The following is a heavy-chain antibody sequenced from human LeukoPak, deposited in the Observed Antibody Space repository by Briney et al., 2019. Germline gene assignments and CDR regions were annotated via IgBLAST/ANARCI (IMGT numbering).Heavy chain of an antibody. CDR3: ARDLGWHSSSWFDP. V-gene: IGHV1-18*01. J-gene: IGHJ5*02. Sequence: VASVKVSCKASGYTFTSYGISWVRQAPGQGLEWMGWISAYNGNTNYAQKLQGRVTMTTDTSTSTAYMELRSLRSDDTAVYYCARDLGWHSSSWFDPWGQGTLVTVSS. D-gene: IGHD5-18*01. CDR2: ISAYNGNT. CDR1: GYTFTSYG.